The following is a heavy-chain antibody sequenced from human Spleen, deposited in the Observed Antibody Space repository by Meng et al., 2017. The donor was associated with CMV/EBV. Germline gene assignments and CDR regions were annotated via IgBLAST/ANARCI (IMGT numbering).Heavy chain of an antibody. Sequence: TVSGGSNSSNFYYWSWIRQHPGKGPEWIGNIHHTGSTSYNPALKSRVTISIDTSKNQFSLKLSSVTAADTAVYYCASVGAPMAHFDYWGQGTLVTVSS. V-gene: IGHV4-31*02. J-gene: IGHJ4*02. CDR2: IHHTGST. CDR3: ASVGAPMAHFDY. D-gene: IGHD5-18*01. CDR1: GGSNSSNFYY.